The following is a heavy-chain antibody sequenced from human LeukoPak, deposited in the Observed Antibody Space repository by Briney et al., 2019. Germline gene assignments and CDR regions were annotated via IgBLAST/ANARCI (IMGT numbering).Heavy chain of an antibody. V-gene: IGHV3-30-3*01. CDR1: GFTFSSYA. J-gene: IGHJ4*02. CDR3: ASSPSSSSKAGDY. D-gene: IGHD6-6*01. CDR2: ISYDGSNK. Sequence: GGSLRLSCAASGFTFSSYAMHWVRQAPGKGLEWVAVISYDGSNKYYADSVKGRFTISRDNSKNTLYLQMNSLRAEDTAVYYCASSPSSSSKAGDYWGQGTLVTVSS.